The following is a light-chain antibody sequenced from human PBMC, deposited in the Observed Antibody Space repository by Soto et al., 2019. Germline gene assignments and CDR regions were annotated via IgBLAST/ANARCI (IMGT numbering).Light chain of an antibody. Sequence: DIQMTQSPSTLSASVGDRVTITCRANQSISSWLAWYQQKPGKAPKLLIYDASSLESGVPSRFSGSGSRTEFTLTISSLQPDDFATYYCQQYNSYSQVTFGQGTKVEIK. V-gene: IGKV1-5*01. CDR2: DAS. CDR1: QSISSW. J-gene: IGKJ1*01. CDR3: QQYNSYSQVT.